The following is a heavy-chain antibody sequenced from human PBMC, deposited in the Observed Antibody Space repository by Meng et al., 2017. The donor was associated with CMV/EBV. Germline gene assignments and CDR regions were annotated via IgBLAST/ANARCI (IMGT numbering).Heavy chain of an antibody. J-gene: IGHJ5*02. CDR1: GYTFTGYY. D-gene: IGHD4-23*01. V-gene: IGHV1-2*02. CDR2: INPNSGGT. CDR3: ARDSGVMTMVVTEGGWFDP. Sequence: ASVKVSCKASGYTFTGYYMHWVRQAPGQGLEWMGWINPNSGGTNYAQKFQGRVTMTRDTSISTVYMELSRLRSDDTAVYYCARDSGVMTMVVTEGGWFDPWGQGTLVTVSS.